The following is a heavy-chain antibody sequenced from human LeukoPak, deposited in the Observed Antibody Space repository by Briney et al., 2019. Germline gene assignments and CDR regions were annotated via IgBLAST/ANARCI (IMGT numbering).Heavy chain of an antibody. CDR1: GFTFSSYS. J-gene: IGHJ5*02. CDR2: ISSSSSTI. Sequence: PGGSLRLSCAASGFTFSSYSMNWVRQAPGKGLEWVSYISSSSSTIYYADSVKGRFTISRDNAKNSLYLQMNSLRAEDTAVYYCARDRWNHREWFDPWGQGTLVTFSS. V-gene: IGHV3-48*01. CDR3: ARDRWNHREWFDP. D-gene: IGHD1-1*01.